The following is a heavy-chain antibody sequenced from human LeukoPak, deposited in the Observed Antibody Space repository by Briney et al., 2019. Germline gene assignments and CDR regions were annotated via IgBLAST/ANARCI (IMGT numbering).Heavy chain of an antibody. CDR2: ISSSSSYI. D-gene: IGHD4-17*01. CDR1: GFTFSSYS. V-gene: IGHV3-21*01. J-gene: IGHJ3*02. Sequence: PGGSLRLSCAASGFTFSSYSMNWVRQAPGKGLEWVSSISSSSSYIYYADSVKGRFTISRDNAKNSLYLQMNSLRAEDTAVYYCARENAPHDYGDYAHDAFDNWGQGTMVTVSS. CDR3: ARENAPHDYGDYAHDAFDN.